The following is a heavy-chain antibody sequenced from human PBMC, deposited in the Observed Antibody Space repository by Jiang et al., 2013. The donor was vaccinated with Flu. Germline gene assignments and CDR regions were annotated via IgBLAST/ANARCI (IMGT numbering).Heavy chain of an antibody. CDR3: TRERYIDYYDSSGYFDY. V-gene: IGHV3-49*04. D-gene: IGHD3-22*01. CDR1: GFTFGDYA. J-gene: IGHJ4*02. Sequence: GRSLRLSCTASGFTFGDYAMSWVRQAPGKGLEWVGFIRSKAYGGTTEYAASVKGRFTISRDDSKSIAYLQMNSLKTEDTAVYYCTRERYIDYYDSSGYFDYWGQGTLGHRLL. CDR2: IRSKAYGGTT.